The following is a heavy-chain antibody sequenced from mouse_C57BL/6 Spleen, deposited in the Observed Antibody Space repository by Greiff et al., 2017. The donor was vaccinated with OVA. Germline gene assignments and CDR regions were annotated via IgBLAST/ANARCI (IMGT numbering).Heavy chain of an antibody. V-gene: IGHV1-82*01. J-gene: IGHJ4*01. D-gene: IGHD2-5*01. CDR2: IYPGDGDT. Sequence: QVQLQQSGPELVKPGASVKISCKASGYAFSSSWMNWVKQRPGKGLEWIGRIYPGDGDTNYNGKFKGKATLTADKSSSTAYMQLSSLTSEDSAVYFCARQRISNYYAMDYWGQGTSVTVSS. CDR1: GYAFSSSW. CDR3: ARQRISNYYAMDY.